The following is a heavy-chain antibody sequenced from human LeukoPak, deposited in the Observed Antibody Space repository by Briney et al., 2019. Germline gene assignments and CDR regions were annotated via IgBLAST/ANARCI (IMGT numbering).Heavy chain of an antibody. Sequence: PGRSLRLSCAASGFTFSSLGMHWVRQAPGKGLEWVAVIWYDGGHKYYADSVKGRFSISRDNSKNTLYLQMNSLRAEDTAVYYCARDRDYDSANFDYWGQGTLVTVSS. V-gene: IGHV3-33*01. D-gene: IGHD3-22*01. CDR3: ARDRDYDSANFDY. CDR1: GFTFSSLG. J-gene: IGHJ4*02. CDR2: IWYDGGHK.